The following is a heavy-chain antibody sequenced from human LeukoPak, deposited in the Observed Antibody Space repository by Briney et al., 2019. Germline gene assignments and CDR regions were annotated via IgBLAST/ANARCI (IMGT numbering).Heavy chain of an antibody. D-gene: IGHD1-26*01. J-gene: IGHJ4*02. Sequence: PGGSLRLSCAASGFTFSDYYMSWIRQAPGKGLEWVSYISSSSSYTNYADSVKGRFTISRDNAKNSMYLQMNSLRAEDTAVYYCARSASRRIVGAIFDFDFWGQGTLVTVSS. CDR2: ISSSSSYT. V-gene: IGHV3-11*06. CDR3: ARSASRRIVGAIFDFDF. CDR1: GFTFSDYY.